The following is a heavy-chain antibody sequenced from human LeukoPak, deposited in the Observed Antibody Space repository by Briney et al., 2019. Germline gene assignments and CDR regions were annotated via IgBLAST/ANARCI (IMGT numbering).Heavy chain of an antibody. J-gene: IGHJ4*02. CDR3: ARDRLSYSGSYQFDY. V-gene: IGHV4-61*02. Sequence: PSETLSLTCTVSGVSISSGSYYWSWIRQPAGKGLEWIGRIYTSGSSNYNPSLKSRVTISVDTSKNQFSLKLSSVTAADTAVYYCARDRLSYSGSYQFDYWGQGTLVTVSS. D-gene: IGHD1-26*01. CDR2: IYTSGSS. CDR1: GVSISSGSYY.